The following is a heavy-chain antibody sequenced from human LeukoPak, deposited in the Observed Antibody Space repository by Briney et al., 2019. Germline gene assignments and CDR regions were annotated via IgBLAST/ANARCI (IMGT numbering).Heavy chain of an antibody. V-gene: IGHV3-9*01. CDR1: GFTFDDYA. Sequence: GRSLRLSCAASGFTFDDYAMHWVRQAPRKGLEWVSGTSWNSGSIGYADSVKGRFTISRDNAKNSLYLQMNSLRAEDTALYYCAKDISLAAAGPFDYWGQGTLVTVSS. J-gene: IGHJ4*02. CDR2: TSWNSGSI. CDR3: AKDISLAAAGPFDY. D-gene: IGHD6-13*01.